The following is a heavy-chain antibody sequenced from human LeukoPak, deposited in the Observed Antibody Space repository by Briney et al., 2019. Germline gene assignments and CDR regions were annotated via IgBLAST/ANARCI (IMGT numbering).Heavy chain of an antibody. D-gene: IGHD3-3*01. V-gene: IGHV3-11*01. J-gene: IGHJ5*02. Sequence: GGSLRLSCAASGFTFSDSCMSWIRQAPGKGLEWVSYISSSGSTIYYADSVKGRFTISRDNAKNSLYLHMNSLRAEDTAVYYCAGVRRYDFWSGYPWGWFDPWGQGTLVTVSS. CDR1: GFTFSDSC. CDR2: ISSSGSTI. CDR3: AGVRRYDFWSGYPWGWFDP.